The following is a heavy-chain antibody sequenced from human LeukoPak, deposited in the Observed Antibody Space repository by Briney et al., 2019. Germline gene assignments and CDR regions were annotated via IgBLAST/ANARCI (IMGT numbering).Heavy chain of an antibody. CDR2: IGIDSGNT. CDR1: GFPFIEYS. V-gene: IGHV3-48*01. Sequence: GGSLRLSCTASGFPFIEYSMNWVRQAPGKGLEWISYIGIDSGNTKYADSVRGRFTISADKAKNSLYLQMNSLRVEDTAVYYCARDQNYAFDNWGQGTLVSLAS. J-gene: IGHJ4*02. CDR3: ARDQNYAFDN. D-gene: IGHD1-7*01.